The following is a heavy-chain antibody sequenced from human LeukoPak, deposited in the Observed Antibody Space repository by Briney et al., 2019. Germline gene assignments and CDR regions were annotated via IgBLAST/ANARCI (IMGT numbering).Heavy chain of an antibody. CDR2: IYYSGST. CDR3: ASTRDIPMAPNMTDV. D-gene: IGHD3-10*01. J-gene: IGHJ6*04. V-gene: IGHV4-59*01. Sequence: SETLSLTCTVSGVSISSYYWSWIRQPPGKGLEWIGYIYYSGSTNYNPSLKSRVTISVDTSKNQFSLKLSSVTAAEPAVYYCASTRDIPMAPNMTDVWGKGTTVIVSS. CDR1: GVSISSYY.